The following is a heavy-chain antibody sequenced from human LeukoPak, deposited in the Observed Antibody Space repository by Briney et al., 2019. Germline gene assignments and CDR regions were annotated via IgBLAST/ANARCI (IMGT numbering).Heavy chain of an antibody. D-gene: IGHD6-13*01. J-gene: IGHJ3*02. V-gene: IGHV4-61*01. CDR1: GYSISSGYH. CDR2: IYYSGST. CDR3: AGAPPLLYSSSSLGAFDI. Sequence: SETLSLTCVVYGYSISSGYHWGWIRQPPGKGLEWIGYIYYSGSTNYNPSLRSRVTISVDTSKNQFSLKLNSVTAADTAVYYCAGAPPLLYSSSSLGAFDIWGQGTMVTVSS.